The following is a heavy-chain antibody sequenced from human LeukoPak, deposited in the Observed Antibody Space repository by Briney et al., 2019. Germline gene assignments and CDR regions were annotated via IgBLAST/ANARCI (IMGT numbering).Heavy chain of an antibody. CDR3: ARGCSSTSCYTGSYGMDV. CDR2: ISGSGGST. D-gene: IGHD2-2*01. CDR1: GFTFSSYA. V-gene: IGHV3-23*01. Sequence: GGSLRPSCAASGFTFSSYAMSWVRQAPGKGLEWVSAISGSGGSTYYADSVKGRFTTSRDNSKNTLYLQMNSLRAEDTAVYYCARGCSSTSCYTGSYGMDVWGKGTTVTVSS. J-gene: IGHJ6*04.